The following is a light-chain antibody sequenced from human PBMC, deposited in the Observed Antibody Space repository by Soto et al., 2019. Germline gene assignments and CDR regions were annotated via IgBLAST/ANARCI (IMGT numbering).Light chain of an antibody. CDR2: SAS. CDR1: EDIRTW. Sequence: DIQMTQSPSTLSASVGDRVTITCRASEDIRTWLAWYQQKPGKAPKLLIYSASSLETGVPSRFSGSGSGTDFTLTISSLQPDDIATYYCQQYSTFWTFGQGTKVDIK. V-gene: IGKV1-5*03. CDR3: QQYSTFWT. J-gene: IGKJ1*01.